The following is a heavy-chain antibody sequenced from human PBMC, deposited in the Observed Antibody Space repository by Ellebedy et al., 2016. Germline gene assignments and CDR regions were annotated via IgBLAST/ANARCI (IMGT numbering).Heavy chain of an antibody. D-gene: IGHD3-22*01. Sequence: GESLKISCAASGFTFSSYAMHWVRQAPGKGLEWVAVISYDGSNKFYADSVKGRFTISRDNSKNTLYLQMNSLRAEDTAVYYCARDADYYDSSGYYYYYMDVWGKGTTVTVSS. V-gene: IGHV3-30-3*01. J-gene: IGHJ6*03. CDR3: ARDADYYDSSGYYYYYMDV. CDR1: GFTFSSYA. CDR2: ISYDGSNK.